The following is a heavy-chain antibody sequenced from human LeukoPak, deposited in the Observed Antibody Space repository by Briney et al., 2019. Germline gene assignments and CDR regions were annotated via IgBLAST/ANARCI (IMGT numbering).Heavy chain of an antibody. CDR1: GYTFTGYY. D-gene: IGHD5-12*01. V-gene: IGHV1-2*02. CDR3: ARLRMATITELDY. CDR2: INPNSGGT. Sequence: ASVKVSCKASGYTFTGYYMHWVRQAPGQGLEWMGWINPNSGGTNYAQKFQGRVTTTRDTSISTAYMELSRLRSDDTAVYYCARLRMATITELDYWGQGTLVTVSS. J-gene: IGHJ4*02.